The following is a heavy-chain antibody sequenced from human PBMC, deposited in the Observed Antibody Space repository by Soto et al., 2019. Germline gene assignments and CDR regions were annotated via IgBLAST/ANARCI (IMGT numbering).Heavy chain of an antibody. Sequence: QVQLVQSGAEVKKPGSSVKVSCKASGGTFSSYAISWVRQAPGQGLEWMGGIIPIFGTANYAQKFQGRVTITADESTSTAYMELSSLRSEDTAVYYCVSAPYYYGSGSYWGAEFDYWGQGTLVTVSS. D-gene: IGHD3-10*01. CDR3: VSAPYYYGSGSYWGAEFDY. CDR2: IIPIFGTA. V-gene: IGHV1-69*12. CDR1: GGTFSSYA. J-gene: IGHJ4*02.